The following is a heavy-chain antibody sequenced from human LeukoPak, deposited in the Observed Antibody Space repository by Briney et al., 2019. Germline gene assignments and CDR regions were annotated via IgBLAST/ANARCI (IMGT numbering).Heavy chain of an antibody. J-gene: IGHJ4*02. D-gene: IGHD2-2*01. CDR2: ITYSGST. CDR1: VGSFSDYS. CDR3: ARDQGGL. V-gene: IGHV4-34*01. Sequence: SETLSLTCAVYVGSFSDYSWSWIRRSPGKGLEWIGEITYSGSTNYNPSLKSRVTISIDTSKNQFSLKVTSLTAADTAVYYCARDQGGLWGQGTLVTVSS.